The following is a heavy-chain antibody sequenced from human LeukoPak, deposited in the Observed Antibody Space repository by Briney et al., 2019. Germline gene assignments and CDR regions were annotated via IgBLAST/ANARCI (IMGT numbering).Heavy chain of an antibody. CDR2: IYYTGST. D-gene: IGHD3-10*01. V-gene: IGHV4-59*04. J-gene: IGHJ4*02. Sequence: PSETLSLTCTVSGGSISSYYWSWIRQPPGKGLEWIGSIYYTGSTYYNPSLESRVTISVDTSKKQFSLKVTSVTAADSAVYYCATDMARGSITMIRGVPAFFDSWGQGTLVTVSS. CDR1: GGSISSYY. CDR3: ATDMARGSITMIRGVPAFFDS.